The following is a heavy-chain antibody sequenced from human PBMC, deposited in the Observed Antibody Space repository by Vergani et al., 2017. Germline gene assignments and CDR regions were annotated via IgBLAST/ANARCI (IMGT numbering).Heavy chain of an antibody. J-gene: IGHJ6*02. Sequence: EVQLLESGGGLVQPGGSLRLSCAASGFTFSSYAMSWVRQAPGKGLEWVSAISGSGGSTYYADSVKGRFTISRDNSKNTLYLQMNSLRAEDTAVYYCARHVLRFLSAETNYYYYYGMDVWGQGTTVTVSS. D-gene: IGHD3-3*01. CDR3: ARHVLRFLSAETNYYYYYGMDV. CDR1: GFTFSSYA. CDR2: ISGSGGST. V-gene: IGHV3-23*01.